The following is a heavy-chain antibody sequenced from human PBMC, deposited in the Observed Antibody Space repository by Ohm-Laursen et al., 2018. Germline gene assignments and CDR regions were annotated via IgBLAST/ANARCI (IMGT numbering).Heavy chain of an antibody. D-gene: IGHD3-22*01. CDR2: INHSGST. V-gene: IGHV4-34*01. J-gene: IGHJ4*02. CDR3: ARQRAPLLLIPGVAYYFDY. CDR1: GGSFSGYY. Sequence: SDTLSLTCAVYGGSFSGYYWSWIRQPPGKGLEWIGEINHSGSTNYNPSLKSRVTISVDTSKNQFSLKLSSVTAADTAVYYCARQRAPLLLIPGVAYYFDYWGQGTLVTVSS.